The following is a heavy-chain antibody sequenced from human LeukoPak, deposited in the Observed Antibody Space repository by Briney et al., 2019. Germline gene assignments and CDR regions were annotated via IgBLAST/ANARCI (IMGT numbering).Heavy chain of an antibody. V-gene: IGHV3-11*05. Sequence: GGSLRLSCAASGFPFSDYYMTWIRQTPGKGLEWVSYISSSSSYTNYADSVKGRFTISRDNAKNSLSLQMNILRDDDTAVYYCARGLVGANRECYFDYSGQGTLVTVSS. CDR2: ISSSSSYT. D-gene: IGHD1-26*01. CDR1: GFPFSDYY. CDR3: ARGLVGANRECYFDY. J-gene: IGHJ4*02.